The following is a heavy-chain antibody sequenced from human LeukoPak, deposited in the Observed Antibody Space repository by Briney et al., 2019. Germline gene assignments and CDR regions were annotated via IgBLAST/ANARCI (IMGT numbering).Heavy chain of an antibody. CDR1: GYTFTSSG. CDR3: ARVAGASSKYYFDY. CDR2: ISAYNGNT. D-gene: IGHD1-26*01. V-gene: IGHV1-18*01. Sequence: ASVTVSCKASGYTFTSSGISWVRQAPGQGLEWMGWISAYNGNTNYAQKLQGRVTMTTDTSTSTAYMELRSLRSDDTAVYYCARVAGASSKYYFDYWGQGTLVTVSS. J-gene: IGHJ4*02.